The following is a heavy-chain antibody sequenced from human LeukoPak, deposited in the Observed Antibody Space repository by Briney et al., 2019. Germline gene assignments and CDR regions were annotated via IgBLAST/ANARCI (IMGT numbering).Heavy chain of an antibody. D-gene: IGHD2-8*02. J-gene: IGHJ4*02. CDR1: GYTFTGYY. CDR3: ARGSGGGSYDFDY. Sequence: ASVKVSCKASGYTFTGYYMHWVRQAPGQGLEWMGWINPNSGGTNYAQKFQGRVTMTRNTSISTAYMELSSLRSGDTAVYYCARGSGGGSYDFDYWGQGTLVTVSS. CDR2: INPNSGGT. V-gene: IGHV1-2*02.